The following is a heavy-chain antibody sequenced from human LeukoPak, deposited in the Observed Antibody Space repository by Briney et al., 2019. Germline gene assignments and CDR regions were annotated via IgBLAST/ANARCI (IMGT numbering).Heavy chain of an antibody. J-gene: IGHJ4*02. CDR3: AKLKTSGGRAWVYFDY. CDR2: ISGSSDDT. V-gene: IGHV3-23*01. Sequence: GGSLRLSCVTSGFTFSSYAMSWVRQAPGKGLEWVPAISGSSDDTKYTDSVKGRFTISRDNSKNTLYLQMNSLRAEDTAVYYCAKLKTSGGRAWVYFDYWGQGALVTVSS. CDR1: GFTFSSYA. D-gene: IGHD2-8*02.